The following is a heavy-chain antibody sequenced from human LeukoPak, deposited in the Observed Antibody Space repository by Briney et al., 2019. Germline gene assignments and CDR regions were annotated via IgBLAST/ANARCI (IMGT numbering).Heavy chain of an antibody. V-gene: IGHV3-21*01. Sequence: GGSLRLSCAASGFTFSSYSMNWVRQAPGKGLEWVSSISSSSSYIYYADSVKGRFTISRDNAKNSLYLQVNSLRAEDTAVYYCARDLRRYSYGYSDYWGQGTLVTVSS. D-gene: IGHD5-18*01. CDR2: ISSSSSYI. J-gene: IGHJ4*02. CDR1: GFTFSSYS. CDR3: ARDLRRYSYGYSDY.